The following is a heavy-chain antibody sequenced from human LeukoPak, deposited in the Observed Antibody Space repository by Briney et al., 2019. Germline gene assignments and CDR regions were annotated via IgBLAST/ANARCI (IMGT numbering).Heavy chain of an antibody. Sequence: KPGGSLRLSCAASGFTFSSYGMHWVRQAPGKGLEWVAFIRYDGSNKYSADSVKGRFTISRDNSKNTLYLQMNSLRAEDTAVYYCAKDLREYSSSPRNAFDIWGQGTMVTVSS. J-gene: IGHJ3*02. CDR1: GFTFSSYG. CDR2: IRYDGSNK. D-gene: IGHD6-6*01. V-gene: IGHV3-30*02. CDR3: AKDLREYSSSPRNAFDI.